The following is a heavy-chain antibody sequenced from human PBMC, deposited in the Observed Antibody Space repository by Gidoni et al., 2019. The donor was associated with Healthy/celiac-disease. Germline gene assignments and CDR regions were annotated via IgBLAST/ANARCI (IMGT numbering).Heavy chain of an antibody. V-gene: IGHV3-23*01. Sequence: EVQPLESGGGLVQPGGALRLSWAASGFTLRSYAMSWVRQAPGKGLEWVSAISGSGGSTYYADSVKGRFTISRDNSKNTLYLQMNSLRAEDTAVYYCAKGLSWFGEPGGRDYWGQGTLVTVSS. CDR1: GFTLRSYA. D-gene: IGHD3-10*01. J-gene: IGHJ4*02. CDR2: ISGSGGST. CDR3: AKGLSWFGEPGGRDY.